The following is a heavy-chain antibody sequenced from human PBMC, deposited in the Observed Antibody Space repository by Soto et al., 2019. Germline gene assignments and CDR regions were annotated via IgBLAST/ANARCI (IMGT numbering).Heavy chain of an antibody. CDR2: ISPNSKYR. CDR3: VRGGGGGQFDY. V-gene: IGHV3-11*06. D-gene: IGHD2-21*01. J-gene: IGHJ4*02. Sequence: LRLSCVASGFTFSDFYMTWIRQAPGKGLEWLSYISPNSKYREYADSVKGRHTISRDNAKKSLYLQMNSLRAEDTAVYYCVRGGGGGQFDYWGQGPLVTVSS. CDR1: GFTFSDFY.